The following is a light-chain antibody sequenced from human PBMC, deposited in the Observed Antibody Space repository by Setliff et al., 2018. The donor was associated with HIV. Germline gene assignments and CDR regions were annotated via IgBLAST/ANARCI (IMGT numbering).Light chain of an antibody. CDR3: SSFTGRRKFV. J-gene: IGLJ1*01. V-gene: IGLV2-8*01. Sequence: QSALAQPPSASGSPGQSVTISCTGTSSDLGSYNYVSWYQQHPGKAPKLMIYEVTKRPSGVPDRFSGSKSGNSASLTVSGLQAEDEAGYYCSSFTGRRKFVFGTGTKVTVL. CDR2: EVT. CDR1: SSDLGSYNY.